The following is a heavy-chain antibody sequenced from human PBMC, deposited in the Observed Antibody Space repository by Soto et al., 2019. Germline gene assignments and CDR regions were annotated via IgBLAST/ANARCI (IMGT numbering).Heavy chain of an antibody. CDR3: ARSVIILYYYYGMDV. V-gene: IGHV3-30-3*01. J-gene: IGHJ6*02. CDR2: ISHDGDKR. Sequence: VQLVESGGGVVQPGRSLTLSCATSGFTFSHYSMHWVRQAPGKGLEWVAIISHDGDKRYYADSVKGRFTISRDNSKNTVSLQMISLGHEDAAMYFCARSVIILYYYYGMDVWGQGTTVAVSS. D-gene: IGHD2-21*01. CDR1: GFTFSHYS.